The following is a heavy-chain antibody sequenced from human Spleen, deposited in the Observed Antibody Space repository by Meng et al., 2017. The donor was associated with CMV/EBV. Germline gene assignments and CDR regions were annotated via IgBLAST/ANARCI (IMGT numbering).Heavy chain of an antibody. D-gene: IGHD5-18*01. CDR1: GYSFTSYW. CDR2: IYPGDSDA. V-gene: IGHV5-51*01. J-gene: IGHJ4*02. Sequence: GGSLRLSCKGSGYSFTSYWIGWVRQMPGKGLEWMGIIYPGDSDARYSPSFQGQVTISADKSISTAYLQWSSLKTSDTAMYYCARHGEYSSGYFDYWGQGTLVTVSS. CDR3: ARHGEYSSGYFDY.